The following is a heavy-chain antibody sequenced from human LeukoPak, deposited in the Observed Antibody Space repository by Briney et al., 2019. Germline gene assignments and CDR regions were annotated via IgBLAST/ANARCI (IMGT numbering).Heavy chain of an antibody. CDR3: AKDPYCSSTSCSNWFDP. V-gene: IGHV3-23*01. J-gene: IGHJ5*02. CDR1: GFTFSSYA. D-gene: IGHD2-2*01. CDR2: ITGSGYNT. Sequence: GGSLRLSCAASGFTFSSYAMSWVRQAPGKGLEWVSTITGSGYNTYYADSVKGRFTISRDKSKNTLYLQMNSLRAEDTAVYYCAKDPYCSSTSCSNWFDPWGQGTLVTVSS.